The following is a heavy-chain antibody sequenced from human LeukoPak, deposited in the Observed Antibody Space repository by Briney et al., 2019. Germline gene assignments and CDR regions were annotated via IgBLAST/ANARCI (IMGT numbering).Heavy chain of an antibody. D-gene: IGHD5-12*01. Sequence: GGSLRLSCAASGFTFSSYSMNWVRQAPGKGLEWVSSVSRRSSCIFYADSVQGRFTISRDDAKDSLFLQMNSLRAEDTAVYYCARVSDAYDYFFDYWGQGTLVTVSS. CDR2: VSRRSSCI. J-gene: IGHJ4*02. CDR1: GFTFSSYS. CDR3: ARVSDAYDYFFDY. V-gene: IGHV3-21*01.